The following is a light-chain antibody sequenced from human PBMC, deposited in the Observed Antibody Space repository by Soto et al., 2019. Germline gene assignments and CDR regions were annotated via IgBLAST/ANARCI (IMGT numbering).Light chain of an antibody. J-gene: IGKJ1*01. CDR1: QSLLHNNGYNY. CDR3: KQYGSSGT. V-gene: IGKV2-28*01. CDR2: VGS. Sequence: DIVMRQSPLSLPVTPGEPASISCRSNQSLLHNNGYNYLDWYIQKPGQSPQLLIYVGSNRATGIPDRFSGSRYETHFTLTISRLQPEDFAVSYCKQYGSSGTFGQGTTVDIK.